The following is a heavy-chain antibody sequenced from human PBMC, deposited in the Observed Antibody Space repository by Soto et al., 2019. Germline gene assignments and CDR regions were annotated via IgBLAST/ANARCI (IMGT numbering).Heavy chain of an antibody. CDR1: GFTFGRFG. D-gene: IGHD4-17*01. V-gene: IGHV3-30*18. CDR3: AKEIRANLDDYGDYDWFDP. J-gene: IGHJ5*02. CDR2: ISYDGGNT. Sequence: QVQLVESGGGVVQPGRSLRLSCAASGFTFGRFGMHWVRQAPGEGLEWVTFISYDGGNTEYAASVKGRFIVSRDNSKNTLYLQMNSLRAEDTAFYFCAKEIRANLDDYGDYDWFDPWGQGTLVIVSS.